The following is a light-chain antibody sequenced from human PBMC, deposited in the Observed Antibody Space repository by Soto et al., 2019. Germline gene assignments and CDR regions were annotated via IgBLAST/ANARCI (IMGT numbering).Light chain of an antibody. CDR2: AAS. CDR3: QQYSDSVGT. V-gene: IGKV3-20*01. J-gene: IGKJ1*01. Sequence: EIVLTQSPCTLSLSPGERATLSCRASQSVSSSYLAWYQQRPGQAPRLLIYAASSRATGIPDRFSGSGSGTDFTLTISRLEPEDFAVYYCQQYSDSVGTFGQGTKVDIK. CDR1: QSVSSSY.